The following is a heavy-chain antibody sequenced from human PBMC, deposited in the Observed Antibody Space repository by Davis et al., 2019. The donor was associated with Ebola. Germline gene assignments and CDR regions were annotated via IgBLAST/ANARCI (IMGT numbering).Heavy chain of an antibody. J-gene: IGHJ4*02. Sequence: ASVTVSCKASGYTFTSYAMHWVRQAPGQRLEWMGWINAGNGNTKYSQKFQGRVTITRDTPAGTAYMELSRLRSEDTAVYYCAREAALTLGAFDYWGQGTLVTVSS. D-gene: IGHD7-27*01. V-gene: IGHV1-3*01. CDR3: AREAALTLGAFDY. CDR1: GYTFTSYA. CDR2: INAGNGNT.